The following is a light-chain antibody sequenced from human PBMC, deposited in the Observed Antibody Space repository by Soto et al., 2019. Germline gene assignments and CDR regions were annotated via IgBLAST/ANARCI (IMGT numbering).Light chain of an antibody. V-gene: IGKV1-5*01. J-gene: IGKJ1*01. Sequence: DIRMTQSPSTLSTSVGDRVTITCRASQNIRGWLAWYQQKPGKAPKLLIYDASTLESGVPSRFSGSGSGTEFTITISSLQPDDFATYYCQQYNSYSWTFGQGTTVAIK. CDR3: QQYNSYSWT. CDR2: DAS. CDR1: QNIRGW.